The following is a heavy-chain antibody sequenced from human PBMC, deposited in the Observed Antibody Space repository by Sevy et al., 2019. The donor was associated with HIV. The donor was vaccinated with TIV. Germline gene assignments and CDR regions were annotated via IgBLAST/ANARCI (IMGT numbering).Heavy chain of an antibody. J-gene: IGHJ1*01. D-gene: IGHD3-3*01. CDR2: ISSSSSTI. V-gene: IGHV3-48*02. CDR3: AMFAGDFWSGYYVGEYFQH. CDR1: GFTFSSYS. Sequence: GGSLRLSCAASGFTFSSYSMNWVRQAPGKGLEWVSYISSSSSTIYYAHSVKGRFTISRDNAKNSLYLQMNSLRDEDTAVYYCAMFAGDFWSGYYVGEYFQHWGQGTLVTVSS.